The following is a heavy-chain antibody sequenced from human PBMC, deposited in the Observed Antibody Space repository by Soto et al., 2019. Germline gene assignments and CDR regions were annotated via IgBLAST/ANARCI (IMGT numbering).Heavy chain of an antibody. CDR1: GGSFSGYY. Sequence: KTSETLSLTCAVYGGSFSGYYWSWIRQPPGKGLEWIGEINHSGSTNYNPSLKSRVTISVDTSKNQFSLKLSSVTAADTAVYYCARGTGTTYYYYGMDVWGQGTTVTVSS. V-gene: IGHV4-34*01. D-gene: IGHD1-1*01. J-gene: IGHJ6*02. CDR2: INHSGST. CDR3: ARGTGTTYYYYGMDV.